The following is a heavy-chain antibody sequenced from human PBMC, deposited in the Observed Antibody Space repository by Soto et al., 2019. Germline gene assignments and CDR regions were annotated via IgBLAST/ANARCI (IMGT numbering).Heavy chain of an antibody. D-gene: IGHD3-10*01. CDR3: LSILWFGELPNFDY. Sequence: EVQLVESGGGLVQPGGSLRLSCAASGLTFSSYEMNLVRQAPGKGLEWVSYISSSGSTIYYADSVKGRFTISRDNAKNSLYLQMNSLRAEDTAVYYCLSILWFGELPNFDYWGQGTLVTVSS. V-gene: IGHV3-48*03. CDR1: GLTFSSYE. CDR2: ISSSGSTI. J-gene: IGHJ4*02.